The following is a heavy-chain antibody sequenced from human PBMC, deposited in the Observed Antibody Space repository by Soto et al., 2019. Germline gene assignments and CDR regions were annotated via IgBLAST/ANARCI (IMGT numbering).Heavy chain of an antibody. CDR3: TTGFTIFGVVIDQ. V-gene: IGHV3-15*01. CDR2: IKSKTDGGTT. CDR1: GFTFSNAL. J-gene: IGHJ4*02. D-gene: IGHD3-3*01. Sequence: EVQLVESGGGLVKPGGSLRLSCAASGFTFSNALMSWVRQAPGKGLEWVGRIKSKTDGGTTDYAAPVKGRFTISRDDSKLTLYLQMNSLKAVYSGVYYWTTGFTIFGVVIDQGGEGTLVTVSS.